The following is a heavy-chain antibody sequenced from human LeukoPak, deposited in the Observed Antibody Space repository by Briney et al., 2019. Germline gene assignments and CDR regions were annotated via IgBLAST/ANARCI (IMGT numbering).Heavy chain of an antibody. CDR1: GFIFSNYA. V-gene: IGHV3-23*01. J-gene: IGHJ4*02. Sequence: PGGSLRLSCTASGFIFSNYAMSWVRQAPGKGLEWVSAISGSGGSTYYADSVKGRFTISRDNSKNTLYLQMNSLRAEDTAVYYCATGSYIVAPYWGQGTLVTVSS. CDR3: ATGSYIVAPY. CDR2: ISGSGGST. D-gene: IGHD5-12*01.